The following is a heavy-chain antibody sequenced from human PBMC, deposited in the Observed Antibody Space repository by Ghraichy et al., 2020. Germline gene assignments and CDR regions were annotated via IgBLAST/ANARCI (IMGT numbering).Heavy chain of an antibody. CDR1: GFTFGDYA. D-gene: IGHD5-24*01. J-gene: IGHJ4*02. CDR2: IRSKAYGGTT. V-gene: IGHV3-49*04. CDR3: TREGPWPEMATIKGCFDY. Sequence: GGSLRLSCTASGFTFGDYAMSWVRQAPGKGLEWVGFIRSKAYGGTTEYAASVKGRFTISRDDSKSIAYLQMNSLKTEDTAVYYCTREGPWPEMATIKGCFDYWGQGTLVTVSS.